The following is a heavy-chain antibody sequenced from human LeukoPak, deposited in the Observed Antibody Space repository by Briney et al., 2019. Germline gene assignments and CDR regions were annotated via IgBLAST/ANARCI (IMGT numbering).Heavy chain of an antibody. CDR3: AKGSVWPAPDY. CDR1: GFTFDDYA. D-gene: IGHD2-21*01. J-gene: IGHJ4*02. CDR2: ISWNSGSI. Sequence: GRSLRLSCAASGFTFDDYAMHWVRQAPGKGLEWVSGISWNSGSIGYADSGKGRFTISRDNAKNSLYLQMNSLRAEDTALYYCAKGSVWPAPDYWGQGTLVTVSS. V-gene: IGHV3-9*01.